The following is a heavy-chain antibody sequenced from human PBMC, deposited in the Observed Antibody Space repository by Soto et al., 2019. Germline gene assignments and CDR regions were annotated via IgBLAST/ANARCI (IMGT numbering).Heavy chain of an antibody. V-gene: IGHV3-30-3*01. CDR3: ARDGGADIVATITGPDY. CDR1: GFTFSSYA. CDR2: ISYDGSNK. D-gene: IGHD5-12*01. Sequence: QVQLVESGGGVVQPGRSLRLSCAASGFTFSSYAMHWVRQAPGKGLEWVAVISYDGSNKYYADSVKGRFTISRDNSKNTQYLQMNSLRAEDRAVYYCARDGGADIVATITGPDYWGQGTLVTVSS. J-gene: IGHJ4*02.